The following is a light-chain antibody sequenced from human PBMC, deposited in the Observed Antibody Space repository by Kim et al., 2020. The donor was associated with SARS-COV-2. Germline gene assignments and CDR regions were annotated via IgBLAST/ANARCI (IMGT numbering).Light chain of an antibody. Sequence: ASGGDRVTITCRARQDISSWLAWYQQKPGTAPKVLIYAASSLQSGVPSRFSGTGSETDFTLTISSLQPEDFATYYCQQAHSFPLTFGGGTKVDIK. V-gene: IGKV1-12*01. CDR2: AAS. CDR3: QQAHSFPLT. J-gene: IGKJ4*01. CDR1: QDISSW.